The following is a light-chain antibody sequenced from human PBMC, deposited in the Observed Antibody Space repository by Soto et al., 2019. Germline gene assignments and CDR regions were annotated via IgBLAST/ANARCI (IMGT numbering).Light chain of an antibody. CDR1: PSLVYSDGNTY. V-gene: IGKV2-30*01. Sequence: VVMTQSPLSLSVTLGQPASISCRSTPSLVYSDGNTYLDCFQQRPGQSPRRLIYKVSNRDSGVPDRFIGSRSGTNFTLKIRRVEADDFGIYYCMKGKHWPPGFGGGTQVNIK. J-gene: IGKJ4*01. CDR3: MKGKHWPPG. CDR2: KVS.